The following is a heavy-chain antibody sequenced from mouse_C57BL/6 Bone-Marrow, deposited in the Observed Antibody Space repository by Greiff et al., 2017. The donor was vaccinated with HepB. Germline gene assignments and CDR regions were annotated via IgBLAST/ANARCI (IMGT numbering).Heavy chain of an antibody. CDR3: ASWFAY. Sequence: EVKLQESGPVLVKPGASVKMSCKASGYTFTDYYMNWVKQSHGKSLEWIGVINPYNGGTSYNQKFKGKATLTVDKSPSTAYMELNSLTSEDSAVYYCASWFAYWGQGTLVTVSA. J-gene: IGHJ3*01. CDR1: GYTFTDYY. V-gene: IGHV1-19*01. CDR2: INPYNGGT.